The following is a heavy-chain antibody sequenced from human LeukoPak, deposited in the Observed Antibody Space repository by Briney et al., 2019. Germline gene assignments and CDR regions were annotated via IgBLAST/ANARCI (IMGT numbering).Heavy chain of an antibody. J-gene: IGHJ4*02. V-gene: IGHV1-69*01. Sequence: SVRVSCKASGGTFSSYAISWVRQAPGQGLEWMGGIIPIFGTANYAQKFQGRVTITADESTSTAYMELSSLRSEDTAVYYCATARKRIQLWLHVYWGQGTLVTVSS. CDR1: GGTFSSYA. CDR2: IIPIFGTA. D-gene: IGHD5-18*01. CDR3: ATARKRIQLWLHVY.